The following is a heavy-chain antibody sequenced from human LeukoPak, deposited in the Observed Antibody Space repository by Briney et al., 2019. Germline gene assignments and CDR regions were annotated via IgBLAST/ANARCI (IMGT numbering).Heavy chain of an antibody. CDR3: TRAIPDPFDI. CDR2: ISYDGSNK. D-gene: IGHD2-2*02. V-gene: IGHV3-30*14. J-gene: IGHJ3*02. Sequence: AGRSLRLSCAASGFTFSSYAMHWVRQAPGKGLEWVAVISYDGSNKYYADSVKGRFTISRDSSRNTLNLQMHSLRAEDTAVYYCTRAIPDPFDIWGQGTMVTVSS. CDR1: GFTFSSYA.